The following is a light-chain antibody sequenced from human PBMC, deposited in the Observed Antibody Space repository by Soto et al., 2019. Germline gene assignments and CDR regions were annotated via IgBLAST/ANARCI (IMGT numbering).Light chain of an antibody. Sequence: QSVLTQPPSASGTPGQRVTMSCSRTNSNLANIYVYWYQQVPGTAPGLLIIRNNQRPSGVSDRFSGSKSDTSASLAIGDLRSEDEADYYCAAWDDSLSAWVFGGGTKLTVL. CDR3: AAWDDSLSAWV. CDR2: RNN. CDR1: NSNLANIY. J-gene: IGLJ3*02. V-gene: IGLV1-47*01.